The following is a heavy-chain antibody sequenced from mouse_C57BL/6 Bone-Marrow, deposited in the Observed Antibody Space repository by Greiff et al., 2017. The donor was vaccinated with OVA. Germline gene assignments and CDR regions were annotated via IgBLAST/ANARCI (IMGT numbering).Heavy chain of an antibody. V-gene: IGHV1-59*01. Sequence: QVQLQQPGAELVRPGTSVKLSCKASGYTFTSYWMHWVKQRPGQGLAWIGVIDPSDSSTNYNQKFKGKATLTVATSSSTAYMQLRSLTAADASFNDCARKALYYDYAWFAYWGQGTLVTVSA. CDR1: GYTFTSYW. CDR3: ARKALYYDYAWFAY. CDR2: IDPSDSST. D-gene: IGHD2-4*01. J-gene: IGHJ3*01.